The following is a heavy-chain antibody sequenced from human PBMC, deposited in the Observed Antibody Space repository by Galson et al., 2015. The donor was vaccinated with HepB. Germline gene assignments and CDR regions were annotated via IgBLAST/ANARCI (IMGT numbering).Heavy chain of an antibody. D-gene: IGHD2-2*01. V-gene: IGHV3-11*06. CDR1: GFTFSDYY. CDR2: ISSSSSYT. CDR3: AREGYCSSTSCYQGWFDP. J-gene: IGHJ5*02. Sequence: SLRLSCAASGFTFSDYYMSWIRQAPGKGLEWVSYISSSSSYTNYADSVKGRFTISRDNAKNSLYLQMNSLRAEDTAVYYCAREGYCSSTSCYQGWFDPWGQGTLVTVSS.